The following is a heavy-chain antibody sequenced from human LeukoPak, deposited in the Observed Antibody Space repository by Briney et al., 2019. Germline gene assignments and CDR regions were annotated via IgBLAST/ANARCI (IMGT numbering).Heavy chain of an antibody. CDR3: ARRHDYYYGSGSHNNWFDP. CDR2: IYYSGST. Sequence: SSETLSLTCAVYGGSFSGNYWSWIRQPPGKGLEWIGSIYYSGSTYYNPSLKSRVNILVDTSKKQFSLKVNSVTAADTAVYYCARRHDYYYGSGSHNNWFDPWGQGSLVTVSS. V-gene: IGHV4-34*01. CDR1: GGSFSGNY. D-gene: IGHD3-10*01. J-gene: IGHJ5*02.